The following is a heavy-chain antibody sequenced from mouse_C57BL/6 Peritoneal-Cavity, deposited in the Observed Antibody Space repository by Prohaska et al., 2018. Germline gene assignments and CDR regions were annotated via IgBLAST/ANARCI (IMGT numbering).Heavy chain of an antibody. CDR1: GFTFSSYT. J-gene: IGHJ4*01. V-gene: IGHV5-9*01. CDR3: ARHGVYTNYYSVDC. Sequence: EVMLVESGGGLVKPGGSLKLSCAASGFTFSSYTMSWVRQTPEKRLELVATISGGGGNTYYPDSVHGRFTISRDNAKNTLYLQMSSLWSEDTAFYYCARHGVYTNYYSVDCCGQGTSVTGSS. CDR2: ISGGGGNT.